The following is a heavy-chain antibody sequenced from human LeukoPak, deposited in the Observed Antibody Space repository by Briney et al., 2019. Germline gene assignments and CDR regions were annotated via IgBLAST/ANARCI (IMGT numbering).Heavy chain of an antibody. CDR2: TRNKANSYTT. CDR1: GFTFSSYA. Sequence: GGSLRLSCAASGFTFSSYAMSWVRQAPGKGLEWVGHTRNKANSYTTEYAASVKGRFTISRDDSKNSLYLQMNSLKTEDTAVYYCARVYSVDSYGSMLDYWGQGTLVTVSS. V-gene: IGHV3-72*01. J-gene: IGHJ4*02. D-gene: IGHD5-18*01. CDR3: ARVYSVDSYGSMLDY.